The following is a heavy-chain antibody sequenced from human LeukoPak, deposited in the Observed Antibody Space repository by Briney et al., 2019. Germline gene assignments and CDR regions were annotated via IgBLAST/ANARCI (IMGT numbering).Heavy chain of an antibody. CDR1: GGSISSYY. D-gene: IGHD5-18*01. CDR2: IYYSGST. J-gene: IGHJ6*03. CDR3: ARVFSGDTAMVVPNYYYYMDV. V-gene: IGHV4-39*07. Sequence: PSETLSLTCTVSGGSISSYYWGWIRQPPGKGLEWIGSIYYSGSTYYNPSLKSRVTISVDTSKNQFSLKLSSVTAADTAVYYCARVFSGDTAMVVPNYYYYMDVWGKGTTVTVSS.